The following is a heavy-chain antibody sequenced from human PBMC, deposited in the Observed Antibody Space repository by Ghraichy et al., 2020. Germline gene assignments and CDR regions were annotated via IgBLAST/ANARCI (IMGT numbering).Heavy chain of an antibody. V-gene: IGHV4-34*01. D-gene: IGHD3-3*01. CDR3: ARHYSYDFWSGYYN. CDR1: GGSFSGYY. Sequence: SETLSLTCAVYGGSFSGYYWSWIRQPPGKRLEWIGEINHSGSTNYNPSLKSRVTISVDTSKNQFSLKLSSVTAADTAVYYCARHYSYDFWSGYYNWGQGTLVTVSS. J-gene: IGHJ4*02. CDR2: INHSGST.